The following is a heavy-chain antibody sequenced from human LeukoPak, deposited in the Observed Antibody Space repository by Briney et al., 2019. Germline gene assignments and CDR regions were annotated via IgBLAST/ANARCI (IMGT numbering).Heavy chain of an antibody. CDR3: ARVVGIAGKSSKPSWFDP. Sequence: SGTLSLTCTVSGGSISSYYWSWIRQPAGKGLEWIGRIYTSGSTNYNPSLKSRVTMSVDTSKNQFSLKLSSVTAADTAVYYCARVVGIAGKSSKPSWFDPWGQGTLVTVSS. CDR2: IYTSGST. J-gene: IGHJ5*02. V-gene: IGHV4-4*07. CDR1: GGSISSYY. D-gene: IGHD2-15*01.